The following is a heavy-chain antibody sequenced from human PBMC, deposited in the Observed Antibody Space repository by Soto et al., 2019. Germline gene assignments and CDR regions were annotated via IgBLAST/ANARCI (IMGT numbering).Heavy chain of an antibody. CDR3: AADQYTVGATYYYYYGMDV. V-gene: IGHV1-58*01. CDR2: IVVGSGNT. D-gene: IGHD1-26*01. CDR1: GFTFTSSA. Sequence: ASVKVSCKASGFTFTSSAVQWVRQARGQRLEWIGWIVVGSGNTNYAQKFQERVTITRDMSTSTAYMELSSLRSEDTAVYYCAADQYTVGATYYYYYGMDVWGQGTTVTVSS. J-gene: IGHJ6*02.